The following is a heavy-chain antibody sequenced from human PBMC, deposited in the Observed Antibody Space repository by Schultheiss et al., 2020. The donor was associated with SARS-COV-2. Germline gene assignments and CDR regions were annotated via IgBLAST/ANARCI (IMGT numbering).Heavy chain of an antibody. J-gene: IGHJ6*02. CDR2: IYYSGST. CDR3: ARDNYYDSSGYYYGMDV. CDR1: GGSFSGYY. V-gene: IGHV4-34*01. Sequence: SQTLSLTCAVYGGSFSGYYWSWIRQPPGKGLEWIGYIYYSGSTYYNPSLKSRVTISGDTSKNQFSLKLSSVTAADTAVYYCARDNYYDSSGYYYGMDVWGQGTTVTVSS. D-gene: IGHD3-22*01.